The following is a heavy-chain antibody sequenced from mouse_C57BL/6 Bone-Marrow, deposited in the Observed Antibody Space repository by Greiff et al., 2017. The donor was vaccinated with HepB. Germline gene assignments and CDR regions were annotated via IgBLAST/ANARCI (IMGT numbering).Heavy chain of an antibody. J-gene: IGHJ4*01. V-gene: IGHV1-15*01. CDR2: IDPETGGT. D-gene: IGHD1-1*01. CDR3: TRTITTVVATRAMDY. Sequence: QVQLQQSGAELVRPGASVTLSCKASGYTFTDYEMHWVKQTPVHGLEWIGAIDPETGGTAYNPKFKGKAILTADKSSSTAYMELRSLTSEDSAVYYCTRTITTVVATRAMDYWGQGTSVTVSS. CDR1: GYTFTDYE.